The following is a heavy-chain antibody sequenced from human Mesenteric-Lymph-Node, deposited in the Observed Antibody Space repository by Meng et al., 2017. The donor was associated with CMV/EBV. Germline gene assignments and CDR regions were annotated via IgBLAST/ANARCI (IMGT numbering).Heavy chain of an antibody. J-gene: IGHJ4*02. CDR3: AKDMGSPPTILVASGGFDY. D-gene: IGHD3-22*01. V-gene: IGHV3-48*03. CDR2: ISGSGSSI. CDR1: GFTFSSYE. Sequence: GGSLRLSCAASGFTFSSYEMIWVRQAPGKGLEWVSYISGSGSSIYYADSVKGRFTISRDNAKNSLYLQMNSLRAEDMALYYCAKDMGSPPTILVASGGFDYWGQGTLVTVSS.